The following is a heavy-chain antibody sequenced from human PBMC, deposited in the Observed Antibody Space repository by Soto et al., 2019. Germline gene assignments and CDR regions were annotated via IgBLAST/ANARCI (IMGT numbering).Heavy chain of an antibody. CDR3: ARDGSYYYGSGAFF. V-gene: IGHV3-7*01. D-gene: IGHD3-10*01. CDR2: IKPDGSAK. J-gene: IGHJ4*02. Sequence: GGSLRLSCAASGFSFSTSWMTWIRQAPGKGLEWVAQIKPDGSAKTYVDSMKGRFTISRDNSKNTMYLQMTRLRAEDTATYYCARDGSYYYGSGAFFWGQGTLVTVSS. CDR1: GFSFSTSW.